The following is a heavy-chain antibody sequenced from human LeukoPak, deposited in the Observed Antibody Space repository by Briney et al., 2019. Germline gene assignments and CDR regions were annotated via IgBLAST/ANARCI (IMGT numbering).Heavy chain of an antibody. CDR2: IHYNGNN. CDR3: ARDRGLYGDYYFDS. Sequence: SETLSLTCTVSGGSISIRSYSWAWIRQSPGKGLEWIGVIHYNGNNYYNPSLKSRVTISVDTSRMQFSLKLTSLTAADTAVYYCARDRGLYGDYYFDSWGQGTLVTVSS. D-gene: IGHD4-17*01. CDR1: GGSISIRSYS. J-gene: IGHJ4*02. V-gene: IGHV4-39*02.